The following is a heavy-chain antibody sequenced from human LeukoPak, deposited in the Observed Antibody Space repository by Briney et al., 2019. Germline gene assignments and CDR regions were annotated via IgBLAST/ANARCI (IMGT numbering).Heavy chain of an antibody. CDR1: GFAFGDYA. CDR3: TRNNYDILTRAPPSNWFDP. D-gene: IGHD3-9*01. CDR2: IRSKAYGGTT. Sequence: GGSLRLSCTASGFAFGDYAMSWVRQAPGKGLEWVGFIRSKAYGGTTEYAASVKGRFTISRDDSKSIAYLQMNSLKTEDTAVYYCTRNNYDILTRAPPSNWFDPWGQGTLVTVSS. V-gene: IGHV3-49*04. J-gene: IGHJ5*02.